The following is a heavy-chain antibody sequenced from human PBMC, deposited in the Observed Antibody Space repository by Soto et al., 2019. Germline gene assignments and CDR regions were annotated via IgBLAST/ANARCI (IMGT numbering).Heavy chain of an antibody. Sequence: QVQLQESGPGLVKPSETLSLTCTVSGGSVSSGSYYWSWIRQPPGKGLEWIGYIYYSGSTNYNPSLKIRVTISVDTSKNQFSLKLSSVTAADTAVYYCARNLVGASPDYWGQGTLVTVSS. CDR3: ARNLVGASPDY. J-gene: IGHJ4*02. CDR2: IYYSGST. V-gene: IGHV4-61*01. CDR1: GGSVSSGSYY. D-gene: IGHD1-26*01.